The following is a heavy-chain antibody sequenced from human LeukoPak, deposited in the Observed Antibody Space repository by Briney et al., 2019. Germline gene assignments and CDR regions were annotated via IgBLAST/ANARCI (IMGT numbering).Heavy chain of an antibody. CDR2: TYYRSKWYN. CDR1: GDSVSSNSAA. V-gene: IGHV6-1*01. J-gene: IGHJ5*02. Sequence: SQTLPLTCAISGDSVSSNSAAWNWIRQSPSRGLEWLGRTYYRSKWYNDYAVSVKSRITINPDTSKNQSSLQLNSVTPEDTAVYYCARENGVVFNNWFDPWGQGTLVTVSS. D-gene: IGHD3-3*01. CDR3: ARENGVVFNNWFDP.